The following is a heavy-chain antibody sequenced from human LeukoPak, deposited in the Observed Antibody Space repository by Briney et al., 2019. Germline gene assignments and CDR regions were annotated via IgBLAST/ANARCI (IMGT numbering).Heavy chain of an antibody. CDR1: GYSFTSYW. D-gene: IGHD6-13*01. V-gene: IGHV5-51*01. Sequence: GESLKISCKSSGYSFTSYWIGWVRQMPGKGLEWMGILYPGDSDTRYSPSFQGQVTISADRSITTAYLQWSSLKASDTAMYYCARLYLPYTSAWYGSAFDIWSQGTMVTVSS. CDR2: LYPGDSDT. CDR3: ARLYLPYTSAWYGSAFDI. J-gene: IGHJ3*02.